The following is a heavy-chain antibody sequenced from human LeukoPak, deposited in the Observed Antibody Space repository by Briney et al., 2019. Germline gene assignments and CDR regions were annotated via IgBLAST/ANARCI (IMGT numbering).Heavy chain of an antibody. CDR2: ISGSGDYT. CDR1: GFTFSNYA. J-gene: IGHJ4*02. Sequence: PGGSLRLSCAASGFTFSNYAMSWVRQAPGKGVEWVSAISGSGDYTYYADSVKGRFTISRDNSKNTLYLQMNSLRAEDTALYYCAKELLGNFDYWGQGTLVTVSS. CDR3: AKELLGNFDY. D-gene: IGHD7-27*01. V-gene: IGHV3-23*01.